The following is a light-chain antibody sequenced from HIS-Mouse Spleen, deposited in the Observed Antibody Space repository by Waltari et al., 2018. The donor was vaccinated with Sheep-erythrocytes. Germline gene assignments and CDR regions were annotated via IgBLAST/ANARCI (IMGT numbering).Light chain of an antibody. CDR3: NSRDSSGNHVV. CDR1: SLRVYS. V-gene: IGLV3-19*01. J-gene: IGLJ2*01. Sequence: SSELTQDPAVSVALGQTVRITCQGDSLRVYSASWYQHKPGQAPVLVIYGKNNRPSGIPGRFSGSSSGNTASLTITGAQAEDEADYYCNSRDSSGNHVVFGGGTKLTVL. CDR2: GKN.